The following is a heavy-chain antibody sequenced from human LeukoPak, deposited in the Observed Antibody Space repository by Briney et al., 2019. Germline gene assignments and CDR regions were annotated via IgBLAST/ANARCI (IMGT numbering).Heavy chain of an antibody. Sequence: SETLSLTCTVSGGSISSYYWSWVRQPPGKGLEWIGYIYYSGSTNYNPSLKSRVTISVDTSKNQFSLKLSSVTAADTAVYYCARHRRYYYGSSGYYYSGSFDYWGQGTLVTVSS. V-gene: IGHV4-59*08. CDR2: IYYSGST. J-gene: IGHJ4*02. CDR1: GGSISSYY. CDR3: ARHRRYYYGSSGYYYSGSFDY. D-gene: IGHD3-22*01.